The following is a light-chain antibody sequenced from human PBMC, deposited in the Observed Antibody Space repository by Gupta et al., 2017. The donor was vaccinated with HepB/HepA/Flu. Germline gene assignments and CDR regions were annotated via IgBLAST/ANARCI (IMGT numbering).Light chain of an antibody. CDR2: NDD. CDR1: SSNVGRDN. J-gene: IGLJ1*01. V-gene: IGLV1-47*02. Sequence: QPVLTQPPSASGTPGQRVAISFSGSSSNVGRDNVYGDRQPPGPAPNLLIYNDDRRPSGVPDRFSGSKSGTSASLAISWLRSEDEADYYCAAWDNSLSAYVFGTGTWVTVL. CDR3: AAWDNSLSAYV.